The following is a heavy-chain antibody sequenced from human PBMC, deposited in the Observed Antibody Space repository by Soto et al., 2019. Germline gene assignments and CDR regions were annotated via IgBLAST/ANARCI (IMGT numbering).Heavy chain of an antibody. Sequence: GSLILSCAASAFTFRNYWMSWVRQAPGKGLECVAKIKEDGSEKYYVDSVKGRFTISRDNAKNSVYLQMNCLTVEDTAMYYCARASSSTSGAIDYWGQGT. D-gene: IGHD2-2*01. J-gene: IGHJ4*02. V-gene: IGHV3-7*04. CDR3: ARASSSTSGAIDY. CDR2: IKEDGSEK. CDR1: AFTFRNYW.